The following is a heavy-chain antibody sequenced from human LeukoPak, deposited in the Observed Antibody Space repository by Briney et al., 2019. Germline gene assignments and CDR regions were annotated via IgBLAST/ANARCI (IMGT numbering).Heavy chain of an antibody. CDR3: ARVQRGIAVALDY. CDR1: RFTFCNYG. D-gene: IGHD6-19*01. CDR2: ISSSGSTI. Sequence: RTGGSLRLSCAASRFTFCNYGMHWVRHAPGKGREGFSYISSSGSTIYYADSVKGRFTISRDNVKNLLYLQMNSLRAEDTAVYYCARVQRGIAVALDYWGQGTLATVSS. J-gene: IGHJ4*02. V-gene: IGHV3-48*03.